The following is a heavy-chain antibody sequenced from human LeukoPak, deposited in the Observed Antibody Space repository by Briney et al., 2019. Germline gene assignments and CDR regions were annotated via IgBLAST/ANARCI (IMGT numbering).Heavy chain of an antibody. CDR2: ISSSGFTK. D-gene: IGHD3-22*01. CDR1: GCTFSSYE. J-gene: IGHJ5*02. CDR3: ARDFLGRGYPPMFDP. Sequence: PGESLRLSCAVSGCTFSSYEMSWVRQPPGKGLEWISYISSSGFTKYYADSVKGRSTISRDNAKKSPYLQLNTLRAEATAVYYCARDFLGRGYPPMFDPWGQGTLVTVSS. V-gene: IGHV3-48*03.